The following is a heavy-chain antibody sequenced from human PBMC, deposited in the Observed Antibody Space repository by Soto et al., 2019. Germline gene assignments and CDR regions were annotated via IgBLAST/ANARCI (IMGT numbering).Heavy chain of an antibody. J-gene: IGHJ4*02. CDR3: ARRLTTTVTAMGY. CDR2: ISDDGTNK. D-gene: IGHD2-21*02. Sequence: GGSLRLSCKGSGFTFSSFAIQWVRQAPGKGLEWVAAISDDGTNKYNADSVKGRFTISRDNSRNTVYLQVNSLRIEDTAVYYCARRLTTTVTAMGYWGQGTPVTVSS. V-gene: IGHV3-30*04. CDR1: GFTFSSFA.